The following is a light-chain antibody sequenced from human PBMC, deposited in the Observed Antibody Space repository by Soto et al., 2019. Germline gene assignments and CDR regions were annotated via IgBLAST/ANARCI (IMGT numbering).Light chain of an antibody. J-gene: IGKJ1*01. CDR1: QSISSY. CDR3: EQSFSAPWT. V-gene: IGKV1-39*01. CDR2: AAS. Sequence: DIQMPQSPSSLSASVGDRVTITCRAGQSISSYLNWYHQKPGKVPTLLIAAASSLQGGLRSRCSGSGSGSDFTHTIGSLQPEDFATYYDEQSFSAPWTFGQGTKVYIK.